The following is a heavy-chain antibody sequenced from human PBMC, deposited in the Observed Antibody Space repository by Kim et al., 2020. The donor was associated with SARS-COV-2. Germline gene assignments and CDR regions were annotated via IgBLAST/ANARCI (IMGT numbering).Heavy chain of an antibody. V-gene: IGHV1-18*01. Sequence: ASVKVSCKASGYTFTSYGISWVRQAPGQGLEWMGWISAYNGNTNYAQKLQGRVTMTTDTSTSTAYMELRSLRSDDTAVYYCARVGRGLGYCSSTSCQKGRIFDYWGQGTLVTVSS. CDR2: ISAYNGNT. J-gene: IGHJ4*02. CDR3: ARVGRGLGYCSSTSCQKGRIFDY. D-gene: IGHD2-2*01. CDR1: GYTFTSYG.